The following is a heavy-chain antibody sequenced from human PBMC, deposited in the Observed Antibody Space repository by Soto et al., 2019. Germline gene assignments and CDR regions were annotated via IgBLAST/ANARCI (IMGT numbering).Heavy chain of an antibody. CDR2: IHYSGTT. J-gene: IGHJ4*02. CDR3: ARYNSYAIDY. Sequence: SETLSLTCTVSGGSISSYYWSWIRQPPGKGLEWIANIHYSGTTNYNPSLASRVTLSVDTSKNQFSLKMTSVTAADRAMYFCARYNSYAIDYWGRGTLVTVSS. D-gene: IGHD2-8*01. CDR1: GGSISSYY. V-gene: IGHV4-59*01.